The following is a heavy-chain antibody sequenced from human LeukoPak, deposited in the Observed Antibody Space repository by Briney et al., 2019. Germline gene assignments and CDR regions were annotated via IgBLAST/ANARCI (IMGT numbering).Heavy chain of an antibody. CDR2: INPKSGGT. J-gene: IGHJ4*02. CDR1: GYTFTGYY. CDR3: ARDAQNLGYCSGGSCYSYFDY. D-gene: IGHD2-15*01. Sequence: ASVKVSCKASGYTFTGYYMHWVQQAPGHGLEWMGWINPKSGGTNYAQKFQGRVTMTRDTSISTAYMELSRLRSGDTAVYFCARDAQNLGYCSGGSCYSYFDYWGQGTLVTVSS. V-gene: IGHV1-2*02.